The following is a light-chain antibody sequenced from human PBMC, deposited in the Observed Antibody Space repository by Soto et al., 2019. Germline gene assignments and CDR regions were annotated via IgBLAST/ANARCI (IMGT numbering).Light chain of an antibody. Sequence: DIVMTQSPLSLPVTPGEPASISCRSSQSLLHSNGYNYLDWYLQKPGQSPQLLNYLGSNRASGVSDRFSGSGSGTDFTLKISRVEDDDVGVYYCLQALQTPYTFGQGTKLEIK. CDR1: QSLLHSNGYNY. CDR3: LQALQTPYT. V-gene: IGKV2-28*01. J-gene: IGKJ2*01. CDR2: LGS.